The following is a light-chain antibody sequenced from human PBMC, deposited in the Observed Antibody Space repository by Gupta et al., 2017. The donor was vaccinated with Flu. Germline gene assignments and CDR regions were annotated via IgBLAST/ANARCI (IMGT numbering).Light chain of an antibody. J-gene: IGLJ1*01. CDR3: ETWDGTLSAGV. Sequence: ISCFGSASNVGNNFVSWYQQLPATAPKLLIYEDNKRPSGIPDRFSGSKSGASATLDISRLQTGDEADYYCETWDGTLSAGVFGSGTKVTVL. V-gene: IGLV1-51*02. CDR1: ASNVGNNF. CDR2: EDN.